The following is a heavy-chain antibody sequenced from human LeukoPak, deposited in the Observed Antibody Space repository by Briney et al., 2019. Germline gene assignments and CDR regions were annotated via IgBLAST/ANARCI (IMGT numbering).Heavy chain of an antibody. Sequence: GGSLRLSCAASGFTFSWYSMNWVRQAPGKGLEWVSSIGSSSSYIYYAQSVKGRFTISRDNAKNSLHLQMNSLRAEDTAVYYCAASTKHTAMVDYWGQGTLVTVSS. V-gene: IGHV3-21*01. J-gene: IGHJ4*02. CDR2: IGSSSSYI. D-gene: IGHD5-18*01. CDR3: AASTKHTAMVDY. CDR1: GFTFSWYS.